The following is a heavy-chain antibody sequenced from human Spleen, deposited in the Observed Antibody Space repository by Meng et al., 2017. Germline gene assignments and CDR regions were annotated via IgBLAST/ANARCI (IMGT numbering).Heavy chain of an antibody. V-gene: IGHV3-23*01. CDR1: GFTVSSNY. J-gene: IGHJ4*02. CDR3: AKWGGVDMVRGVHYFDN. D-gene: IGHD3-10*01. Sequence: GESLKIPCAAPGFTVSSNYMSWGRQAPGKGLEWVSAISGSGGSTYYADPVKGRFTISRDNSKNTLYLQMNSMRAEDTAVYYCAKWGGVDMVRGVHYFDNWGQGTLVTVSS. CDR2: ISGSGGST.